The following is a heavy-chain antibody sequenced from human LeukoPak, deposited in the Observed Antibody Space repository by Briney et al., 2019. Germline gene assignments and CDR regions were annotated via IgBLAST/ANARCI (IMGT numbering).Heavy chain of an antibody. CDR3: ARYYYDSRGYSDAFDI. CDR1: GDSVSSNSAA. J-gene: IGHJ3*02. Sequence: SQTLSLTCAISGDSVSSNSAAWNWIRQSPSRGLEWLGRTYYRSKWYNDYAVSVKSRITINPDTSKNQFSLQLNSVTPEDTAVYYCARYYYDSRGYSDAFDIWGQGTMVTVSS. V-gene: IGHV6-1*01. D-gene: IGHD3-22*01. CDR2: TYYRSKWYN.